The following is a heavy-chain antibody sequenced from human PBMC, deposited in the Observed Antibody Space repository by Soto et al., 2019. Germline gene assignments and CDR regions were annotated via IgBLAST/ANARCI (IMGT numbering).Heavy chain of an antibody. J-gene: IGHJ4*02. CDR3: VRDGLGSAPD. Sequence: QVQLVESGGGVVQPGRSLRLSCAASGFTFSSYAMHWVRQAPGKGLEWVAVISYDGSNKYYADSVKGRFTISRDNSKNTLYLQMNSLRAEDTAVYYCVRDGLGSAPDWGQGTLVTVSS. CDR2: ISYDGSNK. V-gene: IGHV3-30-3*01. CDR1: GFTFSSYA. D-gene: IGHD4-17*01.